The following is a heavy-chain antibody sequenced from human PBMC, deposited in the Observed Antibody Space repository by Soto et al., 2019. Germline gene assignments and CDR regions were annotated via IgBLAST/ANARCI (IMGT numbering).Heavy chain of an antibody. CDR1: GGSISSSNW. V-gene: IGHV4-4*02. Sequence: SSETLSLTCAVSGGSISSSNWWSWVRQPPGKGLEWIGEIYHSGSTNYNPSLKSRVTISVDKSKNQFSLKLSSVTAADTAVYYCARAQYYDSSGYYYYYYYGMDVWGQGTTVTVSS. J-gene: IGHJ6*02. CDR3: ARAQYYDSSGYYYYYYYGMDV. CDR2: IYHSGST. D-gene: IGHD3-22*01.